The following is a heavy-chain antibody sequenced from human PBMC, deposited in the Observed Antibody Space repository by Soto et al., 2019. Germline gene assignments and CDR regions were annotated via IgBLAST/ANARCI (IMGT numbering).Heavy chain of an antibody. J-gene: IGHJ5*02. CDR2: IYHSGST. Sequence: KPSETLSLTCAVSGGSISSGGYSWSWIRQPPGKGLEWIGYIYHSGSTYYNPSLKSRVTISVDRSKNQFSLKLSSVTAADTAVYYCARGSPAFNFGVVITTNWFDPWGQGTLVTVSS. CDR3: ARGSPAFNFGVVITTNWFDP. D-gene: IGHD3-3*01. V-gene: IGHV4-30-2*01. CDR1: GGSISSGGYS.